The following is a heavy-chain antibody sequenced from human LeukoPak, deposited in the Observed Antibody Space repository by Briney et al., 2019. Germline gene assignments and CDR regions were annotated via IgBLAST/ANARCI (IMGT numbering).Heavy chain of an antibody. Sequence: SETLSLTCTVSGGSISSGGYYWSWIRQHPGKGLEWIGYMYYSGSTYYNPSLKSRVTISVDTSKNQFSLKLSSVTAADTAVYYCASSTNDYSNYEGEFQYYFDYWGQGTLVTVSS. V-gene: IGHV4-31*03. CDR1: GGSISSGGYY. D-gene: IGHD4-11*01. CDR2: MYYSGST. J-gene: IGHJ4*02. CDR3: ASSTNDYSNYEGEFQYYFDY.